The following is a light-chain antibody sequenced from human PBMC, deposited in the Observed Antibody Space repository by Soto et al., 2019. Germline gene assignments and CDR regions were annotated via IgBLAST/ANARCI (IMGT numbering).Light chain of an antibody. V-gene: IGKV1-39*01. J-gene: IGKJ3*01. CDR1: QSISSY. CDR2: AAS. Sequence: DIQMTQSPSSLSASVGDRVTITCRASQSISSYLNWYQQKPGKTPKLLIYAASILQSGVPSRFSGSGSGTDFTLTISSLQPEDCATYYCQQSYSTPITVGRGTKVDIK. CDR3: QQSYSTPIT.